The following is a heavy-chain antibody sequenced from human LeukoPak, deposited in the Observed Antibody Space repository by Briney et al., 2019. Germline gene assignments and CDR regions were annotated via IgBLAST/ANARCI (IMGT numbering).Heavy chain of an antibody. D-gene: IGHD3-22*01. CDR2: INPNSGGT. CDR1: GYTFTGYY. Sequence: EASVKVSCKASGYTFTGYYMHWVRQAPGQGLEWMGWINPNSGGTNYAQKFQGRVTMTRDTSISAAYMELSRLRSDDTAVFYCAREYYDSSGTKYAFDIWGQGTRITVSS. J-gene: IGHJ3*02. CDR3: AREYYDSSGTKYAFDI. V-gene: IGHV1-2*02.